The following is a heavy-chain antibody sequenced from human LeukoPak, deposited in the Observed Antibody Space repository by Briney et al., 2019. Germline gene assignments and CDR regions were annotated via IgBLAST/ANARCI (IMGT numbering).Heavy chain of an antibody. CDR3: AKVDIPKITMIVPWDDAFDI. J-gene: IGHJ3*02. CDR1: GFTFSSYG. D-gene: IGHD3-22*01. V-gene: IGHV3-23*01. CDR2: ISGSGGST. Sequence: PGGSLRLSCAASGFTFSSYGMSWVRQAPGKGLEWVSAISGSGGSTYYADSVKGRFTISRDNSKNTLYLQMNSLRAEDTAVYYCAKVDIPKITMIVPWDDAFDIWGQGTMVTVSS.